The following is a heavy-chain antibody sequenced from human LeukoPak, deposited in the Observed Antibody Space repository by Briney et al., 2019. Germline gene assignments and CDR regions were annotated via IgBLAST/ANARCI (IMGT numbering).Heavy chain of an antibody. J-gene: IGHJ5*02. CDR2: INIGGTNT. Sequence: GGSLRLSCAAFGFTFNDYYMSWIRQAPGKGLEWLSYINIGGTNTHYADSVKGRFTISRDNAKKSLYLEMNNLRAEDTAVYYCATDGAGFDTWGQGVLVTVSS. CDR1: GFTFNDYY. CDR3: ATDGAGFDT. V-gene: IGHV3-11*01.